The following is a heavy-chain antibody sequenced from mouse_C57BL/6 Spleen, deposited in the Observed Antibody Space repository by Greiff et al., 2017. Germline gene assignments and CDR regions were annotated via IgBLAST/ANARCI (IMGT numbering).Heavy chain of an antibody. Sequence: EVKLMESGGGLVQPGGSLKLSCAASGFTFSDYYMYWVRQTPEKRLEWVVYISNGGGSTYYPDTVKGRFTISRDNAKNTLYLQMSRLKSEDTAMYYCARQNYSNYDFDYWGQGTTLTVSS. CDR1: GFTFSDYY. CDR3: ARQNYSNYDFDY. CDR2: ISNGGGST. V-gene: IGHV5-12*01. J-gene: IGHJ2*01. D-gene: IGHD2-5*01.